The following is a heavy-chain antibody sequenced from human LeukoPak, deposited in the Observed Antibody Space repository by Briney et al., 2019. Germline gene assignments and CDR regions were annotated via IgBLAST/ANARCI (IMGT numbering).Heavy chain of an antibody. CDR3: ARLYSGSQGGDFDY. V-gene: IGHV4-4*02. CDR2: IFHGGNT. J-gene: IGHJ4*02. D-gene: IGHD1-26*01. Sequence: PSETLSLTCAVSGGSISSYNWWSWVRQPPGKGLEWIGEIFHGGNTNYSPSLKSRVTISVDKSKNQFSLKLSSVTAADTAVYYCARLYSGSQGGDFDYWGQGTLVTVSS. CDR1: GGSISSYNW.